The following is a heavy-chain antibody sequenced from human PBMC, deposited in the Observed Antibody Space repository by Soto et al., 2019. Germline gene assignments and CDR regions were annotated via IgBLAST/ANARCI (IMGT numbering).Heavy chain of an antibody. Sequence: QVQLVESGGGVVQPGRSLRLSCAASGFTFSNYGMHWVRQAPGKGLEWVAVISYDGSNKYYADSVKGRFTVSRDNSKNTVYLQMNSVRAEDTAVYYCAIGASSRSFAHYYYGMDVWGQGTTVTVSS. CDR1: GFTFSNYG. V-gene: IGHV3-30*03. CDR2: ISYDGSNK. J-gene: IGHJ6*02. CDR3: AIGASSRSFAHYYYGMDV. D-gene: IGHD6-6*01.